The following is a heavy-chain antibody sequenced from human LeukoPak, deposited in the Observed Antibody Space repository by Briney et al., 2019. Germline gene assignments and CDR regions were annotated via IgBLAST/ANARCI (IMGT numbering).Heavy chain of an antibody. CDR1: GFTFNTYT. V-gene: IGHV3-23*01. Sequence: GGSLRLSCAASGFTFNTYTMNWVRQAPGKGLEWVSAISGSGGSTYYADSVKGRFTISRDNSKNTLYLQMNSLRAEDTAVYYCAKDRGYSSSWNFDYWGQGTLVTVSS. CDR3: AKDRGYSSSWNFDY. CDR2: ISGSGGST. D-gene: IGHD6-13*01. J-gene: IGHJ4*02.